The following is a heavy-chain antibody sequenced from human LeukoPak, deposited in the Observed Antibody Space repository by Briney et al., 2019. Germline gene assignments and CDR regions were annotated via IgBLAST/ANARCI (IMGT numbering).Heavy chain of an antibody. D-gene: IGHD5-18*01. CDR3: ARGLRGYSYDPYYFDY. V-gene: IGHV4-30-2*01. CDR2: IYHSGST. CDR1: GGSISSGGYS. J-gene: IGHJ4*02. Sequence: SETLSLTCAVSGGSISSGGYSWSWIRQPPGKGLEWIGYIYHSGSTYYNPSLKSRDTISVDRSKNQFSLKLSSVTAADTAVYYCARGLRGYSYDPYYFDYWGQGTLVTVSS.